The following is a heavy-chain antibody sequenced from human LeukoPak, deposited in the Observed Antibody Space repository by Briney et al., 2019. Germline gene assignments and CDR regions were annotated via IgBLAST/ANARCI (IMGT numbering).Heavy chain of an antibody. J-gene: IGHJ4*02. V-gene: IGHV4-30-4*01. CDR2: IYYSGST. CDR1: GGSISSGDYY. D-gene: IGHD1-26*01. CDR3: ARDSPHDSGREH. Sequence: SETLSLTCTVSGGSISSGDYYWSWIRQPPGKGLEWIGYIYYSGSTYYNPSLKSRVTISVDTSKDQFSLKLSSVTAADTAVYYCARDSPHDSGREHWGQGTLVTVSS.